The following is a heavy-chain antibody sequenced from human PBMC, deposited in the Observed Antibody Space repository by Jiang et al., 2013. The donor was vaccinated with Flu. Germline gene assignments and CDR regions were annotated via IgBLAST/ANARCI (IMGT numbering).Heavy chain of an antibody. CDR3: ARGVGSVYWFDP. V-gene: IGHV4-61*05. J-gene: IGHJ5*02. CDR1: GGSISSSSYY. Sequence: PGLVKPSETLSLTCTVSGGSISSSSYYWGWIRQPPGKGLEWIGYIYYSGSTNYNPSLKSRVTISVDTSKNQFSLKLSSVTAADTAVYYCARGVGSVYWFDPWGQGT. CDR2: IYYSGST. D-gene: IGHD6-19*01.